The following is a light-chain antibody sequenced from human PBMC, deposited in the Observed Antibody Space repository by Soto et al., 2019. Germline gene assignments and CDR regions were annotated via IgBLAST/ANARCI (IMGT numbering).Light chain of an antibody. CDR3: QQYNSYSPT. Sequence: DIQMTHSPSTLAGSVGCRVTITCRASQTISNWLAWYQQKPGKAPKLLIYDASSLESGVPSRLRGSGSGTELTITISSMKNDDFETYYCQQYNSYSPTFGHGTRLEIK. CDR1: QTISNW. CDR2: DAS. V-gene: IGKV1-5*01. J-gene: IGKJ5*01.